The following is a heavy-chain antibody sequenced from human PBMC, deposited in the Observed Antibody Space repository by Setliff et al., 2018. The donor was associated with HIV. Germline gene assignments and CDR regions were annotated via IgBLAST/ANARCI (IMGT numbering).Heavy chain of an antibody. V-gene: IGHV3-23*01. CDR1: GFTFSSYA. D-gene: IGHD2-15*01. J-gene: IGHJ4*02. Sequence: GGSLRLSCAASGFTFSSYAMSWVRQAPGKGLEWVSAISGSGGSTYYADSVKGRFTISRDNSKNTLYLQMNSLRAEDTAVYYCAKDLWYCSGGSCSANYFDYWGQGTLVTVSS. CDR2: ISGSGGST. CDR3: AKDLWYCSGGSCSANYFDY.